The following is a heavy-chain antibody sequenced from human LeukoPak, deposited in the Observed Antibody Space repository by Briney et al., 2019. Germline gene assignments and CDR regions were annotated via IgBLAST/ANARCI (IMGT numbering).Heavy chain of an antibody. CDR1: GGSMYTYY. CDR3: ARVSATGPRPPLINAFEI. V-gene: IGHV4-59*01. CDR2: IYYSGTT. J-gene: IGHJ3*02. Sequence: SETLSLTCSVSGGSMYTYYWSWIRQPPGKGLEYLGHIYYSGTTNYNPSLKSRLVMSMDTSRNQFSLNLTSVTAADTAVYYCARVSATGPRPPLINAFEIWGQGTMVTVSP. D-gene: IGHD3-9*01.